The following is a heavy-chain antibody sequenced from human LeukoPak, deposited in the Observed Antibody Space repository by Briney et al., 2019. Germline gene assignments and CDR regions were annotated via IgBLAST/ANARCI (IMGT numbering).Heavy chain of an antibody. J-gene: IGHJ4*02. V-gene: IGHV4/OR15-8*01. CDR1: GGSIDSTNW. CDR3: ARSHDHLWGNYPDY. Sequence: SETLSLTCDVSGGSIDSTNWWSWVRQPPGKGLEWIGEIHHDGRINYNPSLKSRVTLSVDKSKNQFSLRLNSVTAADTAMYYCARSHDHLWGNYPDYWGQGTLVTVSS. D-gene: IGHD3-16*02. CDR2: IHHDGRI.